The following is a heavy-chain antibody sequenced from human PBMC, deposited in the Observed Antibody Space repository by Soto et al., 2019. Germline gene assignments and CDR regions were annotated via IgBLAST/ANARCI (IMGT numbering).Heavy chain of an antibody. J-gene: IGHJ4*02. Sequence: QVQLVQSGAEVKKPGASVKVSCKASGYTFTSYAMHWVRQAPGQRLEWMGWINAGNGNTKYSQKFQGRVTITRDTXXXXXXXXXXXXXXXXXXXXXXXXXXXXXXXXXXYWGQGTLVTVSS. V-gene: IGHV1-3*01. CDR2: INAGNGNT. CDR1: GYTFTSYA. CDR3: XXXXXXXXXXXXY.